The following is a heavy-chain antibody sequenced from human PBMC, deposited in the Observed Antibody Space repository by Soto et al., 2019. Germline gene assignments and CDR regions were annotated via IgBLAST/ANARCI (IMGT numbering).Heavy chain of an antibody. Sequence: QLQLQESGPGLVKPSETLSLTCTVSGGSISSSSYYWGWIRQPPGKGLEWIGSIYYSGSTYYNPSLKSRVTISDDTSNNQFSLKLSSVTAADTAVYYCARQAAGSIYYYYYYGMDVWGQGTTVTVSS. CDR1: GGSISSSSYY. V-gene: IGHV4-39*01. CDR2: IYYSGST. D-gene: IGHD6-13*01. J-gene: IGHJ6*02. CDR3: ARQAAGSIYYYYYYGMDV.